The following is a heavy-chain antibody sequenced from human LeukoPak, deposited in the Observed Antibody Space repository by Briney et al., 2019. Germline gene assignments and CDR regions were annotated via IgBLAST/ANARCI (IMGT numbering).Heavy chain of an antibody. CDR1: GFASSTYT. CDR3: ARSGSSLYYYTLDV. CDR2: ISSSSTYI. Sequence: GGSLRLSCAASGFASSTYTMNWVRQAPGKGLEWVSSISSSSTYIYYADSMRGRFTVSRDNAKNSLFLEVSSLRAEDTAVYYCARSGSSLYYYTLDVWGQGTTVAVSS. D-gene: IGHD6-6*01. V-gene: IGHV3-21*01. J-gene: IGHJ6*02.